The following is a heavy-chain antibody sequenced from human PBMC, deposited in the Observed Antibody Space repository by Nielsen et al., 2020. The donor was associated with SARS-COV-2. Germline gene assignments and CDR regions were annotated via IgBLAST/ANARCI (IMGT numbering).Heavy chain of an antibody. J-gene: IGHJ3*02. V-gene: IGHV3-9*01. Sequence: SLKISCAASGFTFDDYAMHWVRQAPGKGLEWVSGISWNSGSIGYADPVKGRFTISRDNAKNSLYLQMNSLRAEDTALYYCAKETNCGGDCYPGAFDIWGQGTMVTVSS. CDR2: ISWNSGSI. D-gene: IGHD2-21*02. CDR3: AKETNCGGDCYPGAFDI. CDR1: GFTFDDYA.